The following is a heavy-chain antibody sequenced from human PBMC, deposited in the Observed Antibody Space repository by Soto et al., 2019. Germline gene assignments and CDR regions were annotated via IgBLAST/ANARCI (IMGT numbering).Heavy chain of an antibody. D-gene: IGHD2-15*01. CDR1: GGSISSGNW. J-gene: IGHJ5*02. Sequence: QVQLQESGPGLLKPSGTLSLTCAVSGGSISSGNWWSWVRQPPGRGLEWIGEIYHSVSTNYNPSLESRVTISIDKSKNQFSLQLRSVTAADTAVYYCARWGVVLAAEVNCFDPWGQGTLVTVSS. CDR2: IYHSVST. V-gene: IGHV4-4*02. CDR3: ARWGVVLAAEVNCFDP.